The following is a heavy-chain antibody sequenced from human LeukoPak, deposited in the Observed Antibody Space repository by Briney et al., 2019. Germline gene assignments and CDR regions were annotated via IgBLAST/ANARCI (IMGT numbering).Heavy chain of an antibody. J-gene: IGHJ3*02. CDR1: GGSISSSSYY. CDR2: GSYSGST. CDR3: ARRSVVVPATMARAFDI. Sequence: SETLSLTCTVSGGSISSSSYYWGWIRQPPGKGLEWIGSGSYSGSTYYNPSLKSRVTMSVDTSKNHFFLKLSSVTAADTAVYYCARRSVVVPATMARAFDIWGQGTMVTVSS. D-gene: IGHD2-2*01. V-gene: IGHV4-39*02.